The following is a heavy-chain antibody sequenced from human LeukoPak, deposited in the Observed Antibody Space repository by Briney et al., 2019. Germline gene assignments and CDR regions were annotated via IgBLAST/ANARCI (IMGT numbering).Heavy chain of an antibody. CDR2: ISGRGDNT. V-gene: IGHV3-23*01. D-gene: IGHD3-10*01. J-gene: IGHJ3*02. Sequence: GGSLRLSCAASGFTFRTYDMNWVRQAPGKGLEWVAAISGRGDNTYYVDSVRGRFTISRDNSRNTLYLHLNSLRAEDTAIHYCTRGRRGVFNDAFDIWGQGTVVTVSS. CDR3: TRGRRGVFNDAFDI. CDR1: GFTFRTYD.